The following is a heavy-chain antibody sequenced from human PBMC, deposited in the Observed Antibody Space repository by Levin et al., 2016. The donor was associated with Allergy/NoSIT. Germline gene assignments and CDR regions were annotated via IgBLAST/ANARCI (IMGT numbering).Heavy chain of an antibody. V-gene: IGHV3-23*01. CDR2: ISGSGGST. Sequence: WIRQPPGKGLEWVSRISGSGGSTYYADSVKGRFTISRDNSKNTLYLQMNSLRAEDTAVYYCASHLSGYYITWGQGTLVTVSS. D-gene: IGHD3-22*01. J-gene: IGHJ4*02. CDR3: ASHLSGYYIT.